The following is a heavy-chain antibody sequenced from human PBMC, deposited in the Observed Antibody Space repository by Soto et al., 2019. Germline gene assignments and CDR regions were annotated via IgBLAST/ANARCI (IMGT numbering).Heavy chain of an antibody. J-gene: IGHJ4*02. CDR1: GYSFSSHA. Sequence: QVQLEQSGSEVKKSGSSVKVSCEASGYSFSSHAITWVRQAPGPGLEWMGGIIPVFGTPSYAQKFQGRVTISADKSTNTSYLELRSLRSEDTAVYYCARGGALSTSWYWGDGLDSWGQGTQVTVSS. V-gene: IGHV1-69*06. D-gene: IGHD6-13*01. CDR3: ARGGALSTSWYWGDGLDS. CDR2: IIPVFGTP.